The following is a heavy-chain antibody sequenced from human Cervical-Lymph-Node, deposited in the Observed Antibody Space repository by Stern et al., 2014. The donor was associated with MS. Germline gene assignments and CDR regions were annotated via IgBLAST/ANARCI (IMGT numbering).Heavy chain of an antibody. Sequence: EVQLVESGGGLVQPGGSLRLSCSASGFIFTNYAMTWVRQAPGKGLEWVSGSGSDGGTHYAESAKSRFTILRDNSKNRLYLQMNSLRDEDTAVYYWSADSWGQGTLVTVSS. J-gene: IGHJ4*02. CDR3: SADS. CDR2: SGSDGGT. V-gene: IGHV3-23*04. CDR1: GFIFTNYA.